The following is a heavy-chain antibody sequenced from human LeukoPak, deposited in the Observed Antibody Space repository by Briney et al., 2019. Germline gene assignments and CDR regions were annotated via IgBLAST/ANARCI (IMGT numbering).Heavy chain of an antibody. V-gene: IGHV4-39*01. D-gene: IGHD2-8*01. J-gene: IGHJ4*02. CDR2: IYYSGNT. CDR1: GGSIRSSSYY. Sequence: SETLSLTCTVSGGSIRSSSYYWGWIRQPPGKGLEWIGSIYYSGNTYYNPSLKSRVTISVDTSENQFSLNLSSVTAADTAVYYCARHGPLAMVYAGTFDYWGQGTLVTVSS. CDR3: ARHGPLAMVYAGTFDY.